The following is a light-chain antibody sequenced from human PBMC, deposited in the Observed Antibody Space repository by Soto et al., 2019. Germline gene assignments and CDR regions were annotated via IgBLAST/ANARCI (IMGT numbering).Light chain of an antibody. J-gene: IGLJ2*01. V-gene: IGLV2-14*01. CDR2: DVS. Sequence: QLVLTQPASVSGSPGQSITISCTGISSDVGGYNYVSWYQQHPGKAPKLMIYDVSNRPSGVSNRFSGSKSGNTASLTISGLQAEDEADYYCSSYTGSSTPLVFGGGTKLTVL. CDR1: SSDVGGYNY. CDR3: SSYTGSSTPLV.